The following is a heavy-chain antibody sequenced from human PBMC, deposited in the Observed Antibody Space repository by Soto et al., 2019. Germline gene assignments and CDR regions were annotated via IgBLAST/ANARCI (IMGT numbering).Heavy chain of an antibody. V-gene: IGHV1-46*03. J-gene: IGHJ4*02. Sequence: ASVKVSCKASGYTFTSYYMYWVRQAPGQGLEWMGIINPSGGSTSYAQKFQGRVTMTRDTSTSTVYMELSSLRSKDTAVYYCARGAGYYDSSGYYSYWGQGTLVTVPQ. CDR1: GYTFTSYY. CDR3: ARGAGYYDSSGYYSY. CDR2: INPSGGST. D-gene: IGHD3-22*01.